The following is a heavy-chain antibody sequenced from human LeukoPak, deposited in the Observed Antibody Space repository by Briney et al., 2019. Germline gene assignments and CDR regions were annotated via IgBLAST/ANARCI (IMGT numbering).Heavy chain of an antibody. Sequence: PSETLSLTCAVYGGPFSGYYWRWLRQPPGKGLEWIGEINHCGSTNYNPSLKSRVTISVDTFKNQISLKLSSVTAADTAVYYCARCPCRGGSCYFRTDAFDIWGQGTMVTVSS. CDR3: ARCPCRGGSCYFRTDAFDI. CDR1: GGPFSGYY. CDR2: INHCGST. J-gene: IGHJ3*02. V-gene: IGHV4-34*01. D-gene: IGHD2-15*01.